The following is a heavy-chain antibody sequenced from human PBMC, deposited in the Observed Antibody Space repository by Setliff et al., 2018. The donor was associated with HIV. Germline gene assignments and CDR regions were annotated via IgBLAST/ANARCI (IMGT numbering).Heavy chain of an antibody. CDR2: VSGSGGTR. Sequence: LRLSCAACGFTFSSYDMHWVRQAPGKGLEWVSSVSGSGGTRYYADSVRGRFTISRDDSKDTVYLEMKSLRGDDTAIYYCAKSIRSYTPSPTFDYWGQGSLVTVSS. CDR1: GFTFSSYD. V-gene: IGHV3-23*01. D-gene: IGHD2-2*02. J-gene: IGHJ4*02. CDR3: AKSIRSYTPSPTFDY.